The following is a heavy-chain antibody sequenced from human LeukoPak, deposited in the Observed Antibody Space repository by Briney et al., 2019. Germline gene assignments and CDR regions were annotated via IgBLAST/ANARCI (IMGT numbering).Heavy chain of an antibody. D-gene: IGHD1-26*01. CDR2: LSGSGDRT. V-gene: IGHV3-23*01. CDR1: GFTFNTYG. J-gene: IGHJ4*02. Sequence: GGSLRLSCAASGFTFNTYGMSWVRQAPGKGLEWLSALSGSGDRTYYADSVKGRFTISRDNSKNTLYLQMNSLRAEDTAVYSCAKDRVGALLYFDSWGQGILVTVSS. CDR3: AKDRVGALLYFDS.